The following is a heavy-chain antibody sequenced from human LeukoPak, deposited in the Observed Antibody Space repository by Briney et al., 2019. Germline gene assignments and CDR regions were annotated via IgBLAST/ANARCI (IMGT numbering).Heavy chain of an antibody. J-gene: IGHJ4*02. CDR2: INHSGST. Sequence: SETLSLTCAVYGGFFSGYYWIWIRQPPGKGLEWIGEINHSGSTNYNPSLKSRVTISVDTSKNQFSLKLSSVTAADTAVYYCARFRGRGTAMVMYFDYWGQGTLVTVSS. D-gene: IGHD5-18*01. CDR1: GGFFSGYY. CDR3: ARFRGRGTAMVMYFDY. V-gene: IGHV4-34*01.